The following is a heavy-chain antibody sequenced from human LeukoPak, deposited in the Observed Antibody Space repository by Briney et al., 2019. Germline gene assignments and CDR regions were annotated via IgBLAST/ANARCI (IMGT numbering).Heavy chain of an antibody. CDR3: ATSIVGLTYDEHFQH. D-gene: IGHD1-26*01. J-gene: IGHJ1*01. Sequence: PGGSLRLSCAASGFTVSSNYMTWVRQAPGKGLEWVSVIFNGGSTYYADPAKGRFTISRDNSKNTLYLQMNSLRAEDTAVYYCATSIVGLTYDEHFQHWGQSTLVTVSS. V-gene: IGHV3-53*01. CDR1: GFTVSSNY. CDR2: IFNGGST.